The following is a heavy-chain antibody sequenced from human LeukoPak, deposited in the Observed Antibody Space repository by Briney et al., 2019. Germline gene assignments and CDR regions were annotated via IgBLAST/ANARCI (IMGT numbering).Heavy chain of an antibody. Sequence: GGSLRRSCAASGFTFSSYGMSWVRQAPGKGLEWVSAISGSGGSTYYADSVKGRFTISRDNSKNTLYLQMNSLRAEDTAVYYCAKNVQLLFYYYYYMDVWGKGTTVTVSS. CDR2: ISGSGGST. J-gene: IGHJ6*03. CDR1: GFTFSSYG. CDR3: AKNVQLLFYYYYYMDV. D-gene: IGHD2-2*01. V-gene: IGHV3-23*01.